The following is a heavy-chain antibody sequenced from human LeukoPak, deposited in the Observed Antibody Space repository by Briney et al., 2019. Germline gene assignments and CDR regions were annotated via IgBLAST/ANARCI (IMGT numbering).Heavy chain of an antibody. CDR3: ARPVVAATTPDTFDI. CDR2: ISSGGRTI. V-gene: IGHV3-48*04. CDR1: GFTFSDYS. D-gene: IGHD2-15*01. Sequence: PGGSLRLSCAASGFTFSDYSMNWVRQAPGKGLEWVSYISSGGRTIYYADSVKGRFTMSRDNAKNSLYLQMNSLRAEDTAVYYCARPVVAATTPDTFDIWGQGTMVTVSS. J-gene: IGHJ3*02.